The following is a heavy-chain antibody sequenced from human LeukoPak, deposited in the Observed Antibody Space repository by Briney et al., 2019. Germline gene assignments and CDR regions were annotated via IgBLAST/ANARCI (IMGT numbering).Heavy chain of an antibody. CDR2: INPSGGST. J-gene: IGHJ3*02. CDR3: ARDGALAYDAVDI. V-gene: IGHV1-46*01. Sequence: ASVKVSCKASGYTFTSYYVHWVRQAPGQGLEWMGIINPSGGSTNYAQKFQGRVTMTRDTSSSTAYMELSRLRSDDTAVYYCARDGALAYDAVDIWGQGTMVTVSS. CDR1: GYTFTSYY. D-gene: IGHD3-16*01.